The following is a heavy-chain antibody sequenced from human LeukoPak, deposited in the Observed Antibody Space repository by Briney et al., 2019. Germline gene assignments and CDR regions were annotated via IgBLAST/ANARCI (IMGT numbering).Heavy chain of an antibody. CDR2: IYHSGSP. CDR1: GYSISSDYY. V-gene: IGHV4-38-2*01. D-gene: IGHD3-3*01. CDR3: ARQLSEWLLYGNWFDL. J-gene: IGHJ5*02. Sequence: PSETLSLTCAVSGYSISSDYYWGWIRPPPGKGLEWIGSIYHSGSPYYSPSLKTLVTISFATSKTPFSLKLSSVTAADTAVCYCARQLSEWLLYGNWFDLWGQGTLVTVSS.